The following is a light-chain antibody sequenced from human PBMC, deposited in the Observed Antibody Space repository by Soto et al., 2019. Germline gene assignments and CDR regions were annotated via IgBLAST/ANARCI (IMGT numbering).Light chain of an antibody. J-gene: IGKJ5*01. CDR3: MQSTQLPPT. V-gene: IGKV2D-29*02. CDR1: QSLLHITGETF. CDR2: EVS. Sequence: DVVMTQTPLSLSVAPGQPASSCCKSSQSLLHITGETFLFWYLQKPGQSPQLLIYEVSTRVSGVPDRFSGSGSGTDFTLEISRVETDDVGIYYCMQSTQLPPTFGQGTRLEIK.